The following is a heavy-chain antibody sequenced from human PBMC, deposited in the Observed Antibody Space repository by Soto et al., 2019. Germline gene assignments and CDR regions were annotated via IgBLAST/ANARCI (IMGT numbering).Heavy chain of an antibody. V-gene: IGHV4-39*01. J-gene: IGHJ4*02. CDR3: ARQQTSFVTHAYFDV. D-gene: IGHD2-21*02. Sequence: SETLSLTCTVTGDSISSRSYYWGWIRHPPGKGLEWIGSIYYSGSTYNNPSLRSRASMSIDTSKDQFSLKLKSLTAADTALYFCARQQTSFVTHAYFDVWGQGPMVTV. CDR1: GDSISSRSYY. CDR2: IYYSGST.